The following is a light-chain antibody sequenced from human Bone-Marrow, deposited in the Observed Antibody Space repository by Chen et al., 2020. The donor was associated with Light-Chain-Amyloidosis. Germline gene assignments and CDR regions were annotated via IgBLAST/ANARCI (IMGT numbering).Light chain of an antibody. Sequence: SYVLTQPSSVSVAPGQTATIACGGNNIGSTSVHWYQQTPGQAPLLVVYDDSDRPSGIPERIACSNTGDPATPTLRRGEAGEGGGYYCPVGDRGRDRPVVGGGAKLTVL. J-gene: IGLJ2*01. CDR1: NIGSTS. CDR2: DDS. V-gene: IGLV3-21*02. CDR3: PVGDRGRDRPV.